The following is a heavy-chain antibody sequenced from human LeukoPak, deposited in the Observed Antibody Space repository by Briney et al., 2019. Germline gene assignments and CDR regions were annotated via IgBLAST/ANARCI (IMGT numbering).Heavy chain of an antibody. CDR1: GFTVSSNY. J-gene: IGHJ4*02. D-gene: IGHD5-12*01. Sequence: GGSLRLSCAASGFTVSSNYMSWVRQAPGKGLEWVSVIYSGGSTYYADSVKGRFTISRDNSKNTLYLQMNSLRAEDTAVYYCARDVRYADDRYFDYWGQGTLVTVSS. CDR3: ARDVRYADDRYFDY. CDR2: IYSGGST. V-gene: IGHV3-53*01.